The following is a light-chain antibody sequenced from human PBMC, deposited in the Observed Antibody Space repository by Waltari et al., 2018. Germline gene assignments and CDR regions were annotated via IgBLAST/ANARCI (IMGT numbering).Light chain of an antibody. CDR1: QSISSY. V-gene: IGKV1-39*01. J-gene: IGKJ5*01. CDR3: QQSYSTHT. Sequence: IQMTQSPSSLSASVGDRVTITCRASQSISSYLNWYPQKPGKAPKLLIYAASSLQSGVPSRFSGRGSGTDFTLTISSLQPEDFATYYCQQSYSTHTFGQGTRLEIK. CDR2: AAS.